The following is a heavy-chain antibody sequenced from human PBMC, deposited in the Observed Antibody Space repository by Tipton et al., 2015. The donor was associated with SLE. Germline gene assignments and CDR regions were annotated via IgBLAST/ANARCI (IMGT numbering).Heavy chain of an antibody. V-gene: IGHV3-21*01. D-gene: IGHD6-19*01. CDR2: ISSSSSYI. CDR1: GFTFSSYS. J-gene: IGHJ4*02. CDR3: AREGGIAVAGTYFDY. Sequence: SLRLSCAASGFTFSSYSMNWVRQAPGKGLEWVSSISSSSSYIYYADSVKGRFTISRDNAKNSLYLQMNSLRAEDTAAYYCAREGGIAVAGTYFDYWGQGTLVTVSS.